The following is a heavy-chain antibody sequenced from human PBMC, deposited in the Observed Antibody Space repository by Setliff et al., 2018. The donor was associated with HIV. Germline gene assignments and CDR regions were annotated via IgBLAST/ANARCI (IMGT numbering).Heavy chain of an antibody. CDR3: ARAGVVEGYYYYYYMDV. CDR2: ISGLGGGTI. Sequence: GGSLRLSCATSGFTFDSYSIIWVRQAPGKGLEWVSYISGLGGGTIYYADSVRGRFTISRDDAEKSVYLQMDSLRAEDTAVYYCARAGVVEGYYYYYYMDVWGKGTTVTVSS. CDR1: GFTFDSYS. J-gene: IGHJ6*03. D-gene: IGHD2-15*01. V-gene: IGHV3-48*01.